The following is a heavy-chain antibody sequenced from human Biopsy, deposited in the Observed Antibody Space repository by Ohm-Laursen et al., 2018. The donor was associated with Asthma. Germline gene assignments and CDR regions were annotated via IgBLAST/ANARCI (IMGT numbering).Heavy chain of an antibody. Sequence: ASVKVSCKASGYTFTSYTITWVRQAPGQGLEWMGWISPDSGNTNYAQKLQGRVTMTTDTSTSTAYMELRSLRSDDTAVYYCAREVSTVDYGYYYFAMDVWGQGTTVTVSS. V-gene: IGHV1-18*01. CDR3: AREVSTVDYGYYYFAMDV. CDR1: GYTFTSYT. CDR2: ISPDSGNT. J-gene: IGHJ6*02. D-gene: IGHD4-17*01.